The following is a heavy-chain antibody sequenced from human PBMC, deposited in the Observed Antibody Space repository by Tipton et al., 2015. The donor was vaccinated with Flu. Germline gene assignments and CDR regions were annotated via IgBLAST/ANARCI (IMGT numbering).Heavy chain of an antibody. J-gene: IGHJ3*02. D-gene: IGHD2-2*01. V-gene: IGHV4-59*01. Sequence: TLSLTCTVSGGSISSYYWSWIRQPPGKGLEWIGYIYYSGSTNYNPSLKSRVTISVDTSKNQFSLKLSSVTAADTAVYYCAAREVPAALDDAFDIWGQGTMVTVSS. CDR3: AAREVPAALDDAFDI. CDR2: IYYSGST. CDR1: GGSISSYY.